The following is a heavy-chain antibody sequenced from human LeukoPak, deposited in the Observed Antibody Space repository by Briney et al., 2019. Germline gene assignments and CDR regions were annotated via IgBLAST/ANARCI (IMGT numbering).Heavy chain of an antibody. CDR3: ARLPWETSRPPEPDY. J-gene: IGHJ4*02. V-gene: IGHV1-46*01. D-gene: IGHD1-14*01. Sequence: ASVKVSCKASGYTFTTYYIHWVRQAPGQGLEWMGIINPNGGSTNCAQKFQGRVTTTRDTSTSTVYMELRSLRSEDTAVYYCARLPWETSRPPEPDYWGQGTLVTVSS. CDR2: INPNGGST. CDR1: GYTFTTYY.